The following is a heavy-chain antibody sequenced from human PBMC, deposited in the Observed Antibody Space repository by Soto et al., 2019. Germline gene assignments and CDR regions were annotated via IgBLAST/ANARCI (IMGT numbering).Heavy chain of an antibody. J-gene: IGHJ6*02. Sequence: GASVKVSCKAAGYTFTAYYMHWVRQAPGQGLEWMGWINPNSAGTNYAQNIQGWVTMTRDTSISTAYMELSRLRSDDTAVYYCARAARPGAYYYGMDVWGQGTTVTVSS. CDR3: ARAARPGAYYYGMDV. D-gene: IGHD6-6*01. CDR1: GYTFTAYY. V-gene: IGHV1-2*04. CDR2: INPNSAGT.